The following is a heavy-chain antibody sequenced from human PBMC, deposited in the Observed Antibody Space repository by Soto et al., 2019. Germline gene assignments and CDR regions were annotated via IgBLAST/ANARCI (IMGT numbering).Heavy chain of an antibody. V-gene: IGHV3-23*01. Sequence: GGSLRLSCAASGFTFSSYAMRWVRQAPGKGLEWVSAISGSGGSTYYADSVKGRFTISRDNSKNTLYLQMNSLRAEDTAVYYSAPPLPYSSGWVPAKYSQHWGQGTLVTVSS. CDR2: ISGSGGST. CDR3: APPLPYSSGWVPAKYSQH. D-gene: IGHD6-19*01. J-gene: IGHJ1*01. CDR1: GFTFSSYA.